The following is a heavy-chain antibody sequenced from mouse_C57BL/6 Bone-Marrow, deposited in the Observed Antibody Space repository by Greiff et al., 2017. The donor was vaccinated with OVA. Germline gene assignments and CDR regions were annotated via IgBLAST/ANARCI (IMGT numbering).Heavy chain of an antibody. Sequence: VQLQESGAELVRPGASVKLSCKASGYTFTDYYINWVKQRPGQGLEWIARIYPGSGNTYYNEKFKGKATLTAEKSSSTAYMQLSSLTSEDSAVYFCAREGTSDYWGQGTTLTVSS. V-gene: IGHV1-76*01. J-gene: IGHJ2*01. CDR1: GYTFTDYY. D-gene: IGHD2-13*01. CDR3: AREGTSDY. CDR2: IYPGSGNT.